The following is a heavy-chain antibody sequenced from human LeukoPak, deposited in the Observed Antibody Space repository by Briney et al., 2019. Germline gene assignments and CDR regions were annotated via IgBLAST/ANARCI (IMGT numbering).Heavy chain of an antibody. V-gene: IGHV3-23*01. CDR2: IGGGGDT. CDR1: GFTFSNYA. CDR3: AKATLNWNYAYYYYYGMDV. J-gene: IGHJ6*02. D-gene: IGHD1-7*01. Sequence: PGGSLRLSCAASGFTFSNYAMTWVRQAPGKGLEWVSVIGGGGDTKYADSVKGRFTISRDNSKNTLYLQMNSLRVEDTAVYYCAKATLNWNYAYYYYYGMDVWGQGTTVTVSS.